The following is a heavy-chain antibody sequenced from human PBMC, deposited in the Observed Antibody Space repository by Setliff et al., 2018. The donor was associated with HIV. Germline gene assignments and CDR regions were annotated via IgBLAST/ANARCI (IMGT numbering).Heavy chain of an antibody. CDR2: IWFDGSNK. D-gene: IGHD2-2*01. J-gene: IGHJ3*02. V-gene: IGHV3-33*03. CDR1: GFIFSNYG. CDR3: AKADCSSTSCYVGMSVGGAFDI. Sequence: PGGSLRLSCETSGFIFSNYGFHWVRQAPGKGLEWVAVIWFDGSNKHYADFVKGRFTISRDNSRNTVSLQMHRLRPEDTAVYYCAKADCSSTSCYVGMSVGGAFDIWGQGTMVTVSS.